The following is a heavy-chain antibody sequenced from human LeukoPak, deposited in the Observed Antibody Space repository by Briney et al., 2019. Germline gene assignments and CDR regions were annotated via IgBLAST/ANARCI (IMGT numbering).Heavy chain of an antibody. Sequence: GGSLRLSCAASGFTFISYTINWVRQAPGKGLEWVSSISSSGSYIYYADSVMGRFTISRDNAKNSLYLQMNSLTAEDTAVYYCARAEYTYGPRGFDFWGQGTLVTVSS. J-gene: IGHJ4*02. V-gene: IGHV3-21*01. CDR1: GFTFISYT. D-gene: IGHD6-6*01. CDR2: ISSSGSYI. CDR3: ARAEYTYGPRGFDF.